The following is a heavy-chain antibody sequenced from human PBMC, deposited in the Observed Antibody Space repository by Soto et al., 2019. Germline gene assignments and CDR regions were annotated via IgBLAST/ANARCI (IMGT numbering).Heavy chain of an antibody. Sequence: EVQLLESGGGLVQPGGSLRLSCAASGFPFSSFALSWVRQAPGKGLQWVSAINGGGSDTDYADSVKGRFAISRDNSKNTRFLQMNSLRAEDTAIYYCAGPGYSSQDYWGQGTLVTVSS. J-gene: IGHJ4*02. CDR1: GFPFSSFA. D-gene: IGHD5-18*01. V-gene: IGHV3-23*01. CDR3: AGPGYSSQDY. CDR2: INGGGSDT.